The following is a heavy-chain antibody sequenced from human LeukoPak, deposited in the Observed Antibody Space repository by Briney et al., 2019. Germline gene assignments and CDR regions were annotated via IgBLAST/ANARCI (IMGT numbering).Heavy chain of an antibody. Sequence: SETLSLTCTVSGGSISSSSYYWGWIRQPPGKGLEWIGSIYYSGSTYYNPSLKSRVTISVDTSKNQFSLKLSSVTAVDTAVYYCASGYYDSSGYYMLDYWGQGTLVTVSS. D-gene: IGHD3-22*01. CDR1: GGSISSSSYY. CDR2: IYYSGST. J-gene: IGHJ4*02. V-gene: IGHV4-39*01. CDR3: ASGYYDSSGYYMLDY.